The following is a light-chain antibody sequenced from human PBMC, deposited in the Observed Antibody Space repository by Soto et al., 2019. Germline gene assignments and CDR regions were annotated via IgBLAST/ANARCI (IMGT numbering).Light chain of an antibody. CDR1: QAINTS. V-gene: IGKV1-9*01. Sequence: DIQLTRSASVLSAAVGDRVTIACRASQAINTSFAWYQHKPGKAPNLLIYAASTLESGLPSRFSRSGSGPEFTLTLTTLQPEDFATYSCQHLDTFRLTFGAGTKV. CDR2: AAS. CDR3: QHLDTFRLT. J-gene: IGKJ4*01.